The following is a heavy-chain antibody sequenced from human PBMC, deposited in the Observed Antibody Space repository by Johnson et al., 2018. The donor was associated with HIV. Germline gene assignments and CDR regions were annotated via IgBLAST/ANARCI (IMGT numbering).Heavy chain of an antibody. CDR3: AREYYDSSGYYYGGVSAFDI. J-gene: IGHJ3*02. CDR1: GFTFSSYG. V-gene: IGHV3-33*08. Sequence: QVQLVESGGGVVQPGRSLRLSCAASGFTFSSYGMHWVRQAPGRGMEWLAVIIFDGVYKHHAESVKGRFTISRDNSKNSLYLQMNSLRAEDTAVYYCAREYYDSSGYYYGGVSAFDIWGQGTMVTVSS. D-gene: IGHD3-22*01. CDR2: IIFDGVYK.